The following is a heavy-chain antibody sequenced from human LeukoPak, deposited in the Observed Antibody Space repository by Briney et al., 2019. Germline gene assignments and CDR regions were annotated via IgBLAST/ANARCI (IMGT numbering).Heavy chain of an antibody. D-gene: IGHD4-23*01. V-gene: IGHV3-30*18. CDR2: ISCDGSNK. Sequence: PGGSLRLSCAASGFTFSSYGMHWVRQAPGKGLEWVAVISCDGSNKYYADSVKGRFTISRDKSKNTLYLQMNSLRAEDTAVYYCAKESLEYGGNPPGLDYWGQGTLVTVSS. CDR1: GFTFSSYG. CDR3: AKESLEYGGNPPGLDY. J-gene: IGHJ4*02.